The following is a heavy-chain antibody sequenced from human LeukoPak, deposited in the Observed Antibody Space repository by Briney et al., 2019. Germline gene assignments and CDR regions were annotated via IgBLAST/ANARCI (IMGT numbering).Heavy chain of an antibody. V-gene: IGHV1-69*05. D-gene: IGHD6-19*01. CDR1: GGTFSSYA. CDR3: AKVSWLGTLPSYHFDS. CDR2: IIPIFGTA. Sequence: SVKVSCKASGGTFSSYAVSWVRQAPGQGLEWMGGIIPIFGTANYAQKFQGRVTITTDESTSTAYMELSSLRAEDTAVYYCAKVSWLGTLPSYHFDSWGQGTQVTVSS. J-gene: IGHJ4*02.